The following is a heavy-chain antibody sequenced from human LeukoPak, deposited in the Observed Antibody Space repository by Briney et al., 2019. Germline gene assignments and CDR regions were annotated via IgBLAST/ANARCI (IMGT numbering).Heavy chain of an antibody. J-gene: IGHJ4*02. CDR2: IYHSGST. CDR1: GGSISSGGYY. D-gene: IGHD1-26*01. CDR3: AKGELWGTFDY. Sequence: SETLSLTCTVSGGSISSGGYYWSWIRQPPGKGLEWIGYIYHSGSTYYNPSLKSRVTISVDRSKNQFSLKLSSVTAADTAVYYCAKGELWGTFDYWGQGTLVTVSS. V-gene: IGHV4-30-2*01.